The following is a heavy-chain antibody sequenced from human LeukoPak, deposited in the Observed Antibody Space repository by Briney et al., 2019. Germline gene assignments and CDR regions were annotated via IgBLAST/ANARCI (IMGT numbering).Heavy chain of an antibody. Sequence: PGGSLRLSCSASGFTFTSFAMHWVRQAPRKGLEYVSAICSSGSNIFYADSVKGRFTISRDNSKNTLYLQMNSLRAEDTAVYYCARNKTYYDFWSGYGWAYYYYYGMDVWGQGTTVTVSS. CDR3: ARNKTYYDFWSGYGWAYYYYYGMDV. J-gene: IGHJ6*02. V-gene: IGHV3-64*04. CDR1: GFTFTSFA. CDR2: ICSSGSNI. D-gene: IGHD3-3*01.